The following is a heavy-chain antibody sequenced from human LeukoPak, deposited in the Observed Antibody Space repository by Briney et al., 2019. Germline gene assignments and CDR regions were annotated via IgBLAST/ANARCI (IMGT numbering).Heavy chain of an antibody. Sequence: SETLSLTCTVSGGSISSSSYSWGWIRQPPGKGPEWIGSIYYSGTTYYNPSLKSRVTISVDTSKIQFSLKLSSVAATDTAVYFCARLRFDFWSGYTHPYFDYWGQGALVTVSP. CDR3: ARLRFDFWSGYTHPYFDY. CDR2: IYYSGTT. J-gene: IGHJ4*02. CDR1: GGSISSSSYS. D-gene: IGHD3-3*01. V-gene: IGHV4-39*01.